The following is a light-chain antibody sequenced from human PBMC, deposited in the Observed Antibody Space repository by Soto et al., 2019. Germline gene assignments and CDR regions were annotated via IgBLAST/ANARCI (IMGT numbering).Light chain of an antibody. V-gene: IGLV1-40*01. CDR2: GNS. CDR1: SSNIGAGYD. J-gene: IGLJ1*01. CDR3: QSYDSSLSGSYV. Sequence: QSVLTQPPSVSGAPGQRVTISCTGSSSNIGAGYDVHWYQQLPGTAPKLLIYGNSNRPSGVPDRFSGSKSGTSASLAITGLQAEEEADYYRQSYDSSLSGSYVFGTGTKLTVL.